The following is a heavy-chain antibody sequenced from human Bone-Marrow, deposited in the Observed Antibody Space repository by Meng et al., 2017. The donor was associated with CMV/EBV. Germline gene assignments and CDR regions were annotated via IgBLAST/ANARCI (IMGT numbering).Heavy chain of an antibody. V-gene: IGHV3-30-3*01. J-gene: IGHJ4*02. CDR1: GFTFSRYA. CDR3: ARDPGGYFDY. Sequence: QWVWSWGGVGQPWWSLRLACPASGFTFSRYAMHCVRQAPGKGLEWVAVISYDGSNKYYADSVKGRFTISRDNSKNTLYLQMNSLRAEDTAVYYCARDPGGYFDYWGQGTLVTVSS. CDR2: ISYDGSNK. D-gene: IGHD3-10*01.